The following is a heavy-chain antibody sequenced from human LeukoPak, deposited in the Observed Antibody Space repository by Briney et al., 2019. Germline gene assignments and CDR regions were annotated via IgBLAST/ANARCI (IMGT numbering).Heavy chain of an antibody. J-gene: IGHJ4*02. CDR1: GGSFSGYY. CDR2: INHSGST. CDR3: ARLIEDDFWSGYYTGIDY. D-gene: IGHD3-3*01. V-gene: IGHV4-34*01. Sequence: SETLSLTCAVYGGSFSGYYWSWIRQPPGKGLEWIGEINHSGSTNYNPSLKSRVTISVDTSKNQFSLKLSSVTAADTAVYYCARLIEDDFWSGYYTGIDYWGQGTLVTVSS.